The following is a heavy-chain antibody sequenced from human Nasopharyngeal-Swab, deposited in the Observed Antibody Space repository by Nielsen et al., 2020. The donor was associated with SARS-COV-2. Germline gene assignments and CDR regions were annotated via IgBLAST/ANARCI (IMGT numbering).Heavy chain of an antibody. CDR3: ARDYYDSPMGY. Sequence: ASVKVSCKASGFTFNQYYMHWVRQAPGQGLEWMGVITPSGGATNYARKFQGRVTITADESTSTAYMELSSLRFEDTAVYYCARDYYDSPMGYWGQGTLVTVSS. D-gene: IGHD3-22*01. J-gene: IGHJ4*02. CDR2: ITPSGGAT. CDR1: GFTFNQYY. V-gene: IGHV1-46*02.